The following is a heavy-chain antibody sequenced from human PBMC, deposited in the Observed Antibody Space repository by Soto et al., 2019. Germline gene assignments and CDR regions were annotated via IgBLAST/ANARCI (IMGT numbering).Heavy chain of an antibody. CDR1: GGTFSSYA. D-gene: IGHD3-10*01. CDR3: ATSGRGVIILDAFDI. Sequence: SVKVSCKASGGTFSSYAISWVRQAPGQGLEWMGGIIPIFGTANYAQKFQGRVTITADESTSTAYMELSSLRSEDTAVYYCATSGRGVIILDAFDIWGQGTMVTVSS. V-gene: IGHV1-69*13. J-gene: IGHJ3*02. CDR2: IIPIFGTA.